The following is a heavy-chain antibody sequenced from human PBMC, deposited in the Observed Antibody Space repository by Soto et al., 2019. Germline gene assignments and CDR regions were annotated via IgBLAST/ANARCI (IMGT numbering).Heavy chain of an antibody. D-gene: IGHD3-22*01. V-gene: IGHV4-31*03. CDR1: GGSINSDGYY. J-gene: IGHJ3*01. Sequence: QVQLQESGPGLVKPSQTLSLTCTVSGGSINSDGYYWSWIRQHPGKGLDGIGYIHYSGNTYYNPSLQTRITISIDTSKNQFSLQLSSVTVADTAVYFCARDSLDSSGNFMRNPDAFDVWGQGTGVAVSS. CDR3: ARDSLDSSGNFMRNPDAFDV. CDR2: IHYSGNT.